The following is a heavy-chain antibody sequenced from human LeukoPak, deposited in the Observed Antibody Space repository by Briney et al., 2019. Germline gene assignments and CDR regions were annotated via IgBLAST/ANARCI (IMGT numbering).Heavy chain of an antibody. V-gene: IGHV3-20*04. D-gene: IGHD3-10*01. CDR1: GFTFEDYG. CDR2: INWNGGTT. J-gene: IGHJ4*02. CDR3: AKVAKYYYGSETYYFFEH. Sequence: GGSLRLSCAASGFTFEDYGMSWIRQVPGKGLEWVSGINWNGGTTGYADSVKGRFTISRDSARNSLYLQMNSLRVEDTAVYYCAKVAKYYYGSETYYFFEHWGQGTPVTASS.